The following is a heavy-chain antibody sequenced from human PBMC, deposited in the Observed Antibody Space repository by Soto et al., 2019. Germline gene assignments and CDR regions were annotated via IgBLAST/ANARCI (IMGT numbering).Heavy chain of an antibody. CDR1: GGSISSGGYY. V-gene: IGHV4-31*03. D-gene: IGHD3-10*01. Sequence: SETLSLTCTVSGGSISSGGYYWSWIRQHPGKGLEWIGYIYYSGSTYYNPSLKSRVTISVDTSKNQFSLKLSSVTAADTAVYYCARIPKRITMVRGVYYYYYYGMDVWGQGTTVTVSS. J-gene: IGHJ6*02. CDR3: ARIPKRITMVRGVYYYYYYGMDV. CDR2: IYYSGST.